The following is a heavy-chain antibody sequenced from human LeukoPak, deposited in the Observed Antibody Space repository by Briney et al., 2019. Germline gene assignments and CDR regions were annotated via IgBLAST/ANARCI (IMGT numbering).Heavy chain of an antibody. CDR3: ARDGGYCGGDCFDFDY. CDR2: ISYSGST. CDR1: GGSISGYY. Sequence: SETLSLTCTVSGGSISGYYWNWIRQPPGKGLEWIGYISYSGSTNYNPSLKSRVITSVDTSKNQFSLKLSSVTAADTAVYYCARDGGYCGGDCFDFDYWGQGTLVTVSS. D-gene: IGHD2-21*02. V-gene: IGHV4-59*01. J-gene: IGHJ4*02.